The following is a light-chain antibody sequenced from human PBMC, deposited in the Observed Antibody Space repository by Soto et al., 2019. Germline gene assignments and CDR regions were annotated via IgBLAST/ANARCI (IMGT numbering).Light chain of an antibody. CDR2: DVS. CDR3: SSYTTSNTRQIV. J-gene: IGLJ1*01. CDR1: SSDVGGYNY. Sequence: QSVLTQPASVSGSPGQSITISCTGTSSDVGGYNYVSWYQHHPGKAPKLMIYDVSNRRSGVSNRFSGSKSGNTASLTISGLQPEDEADYYCSSYTTSNTRQIVLGTGTKLTVL. V-gene: IGLV2-14*03.